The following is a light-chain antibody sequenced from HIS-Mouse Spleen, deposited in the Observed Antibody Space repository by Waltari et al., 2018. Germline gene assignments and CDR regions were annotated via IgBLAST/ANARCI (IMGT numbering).Light chain of an antibody. Sequence: SYELTQPPSVSVSPGQTSRITCSGDALPNTYAYWYQQKSGQAPVLVIYEDSKRPSGIPERFSGSSSGTMATLTISGAQVEDEADYYCYSTDSSGNHRVVGGGTKLTVL. CDR1: ALPNTY. V-gene: IGLV3-10*01. J-gene: IGLJ2*01. CDR2: EDS. CDR3: YSTDSSGNHRV.